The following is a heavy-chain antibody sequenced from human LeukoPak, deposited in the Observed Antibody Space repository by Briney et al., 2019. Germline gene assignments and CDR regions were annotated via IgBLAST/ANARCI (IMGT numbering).Heavy chain of an antibody. Sequence: SVKVSCKASGGTFSSYAISWVQRAPGQGLEWMGGIIPIFGTANYAQKFQGRVTITADESTSTAYMELSSLRSEDTAVYYCACSQQLERHRGYYYYGMDVWGQGTTVTVSS. CDR1: GGTFSSYA. CDR3: ACSQQLERHRGYYYYGMDV. D-gene: IGHD1-1*01. CDR2: IIPIFGTA. V-gene: IGHV1-69*13. J-gene: IGHJ6*02.